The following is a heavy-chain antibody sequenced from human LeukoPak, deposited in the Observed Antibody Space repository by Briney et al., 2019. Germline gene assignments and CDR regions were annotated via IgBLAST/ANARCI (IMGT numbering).Heavy chain of an antibody. Sequence: SETLSLTCNVSGTSIKTYYWSWIRQPPGEGLEWIGYIFDRGTTNYNPSLESRVTISADMSKNQFSLKVKSVTAADTAVYYCARGGRTRGSMSFYYMDVWGEGATVTVSS. CDR2: IFDRGTT. J-gene: IGHJ6*03. D-gene: IGHD3-10*01. CDR3: ARGGRTRGSMSFYYMDV. CDR1: GTSIKTYY. V-gene: IGHV4-59*01.